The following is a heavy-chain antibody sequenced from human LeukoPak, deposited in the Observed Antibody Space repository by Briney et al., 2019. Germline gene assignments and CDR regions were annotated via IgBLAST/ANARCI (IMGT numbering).Heavy chain of an antibody. CDR3: AREYMGGKGDY. D-gene: IGHD1-1*01. CDR1: GFTFSSYA. V-gene: IGHV3-30*04. Sequence: GRSLRLSCAASGFTFSSYAMHWVRQAPGKGLEWVAVISYDGSNKYYADSVKGRFTISRDNSKNTLYLQTNSLRAEDTAVYYCAREYMGGKGDYWGQGTLVTVSS. J-gene: IGHJ4*02. CDR2: ISYDGSNK.